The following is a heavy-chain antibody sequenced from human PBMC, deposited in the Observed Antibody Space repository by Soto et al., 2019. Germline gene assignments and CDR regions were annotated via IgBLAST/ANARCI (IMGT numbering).Heavy chain of an antibody. CDR2: IIPIFGTA. D-gene: IGHD3-10*01. CDR3: ARDRRYYGSGSYYNSYYYGMDV. CDR1: GGTFSSYA. V-gene: IGHV1-69*01. Sequence: QVQLVQSGAEVKKPGSSVKVSCKASGGTFSSYAISWVRQAPGQGLEWMGGIIPIFGTANYAQKFQGRVTIPADESTSTAYMELSSLRSEDTAVYYCARDRRYYGSGSYYNSYYYGMDVWGQGTTVTVSS. J-gene: IGHJ6*02.